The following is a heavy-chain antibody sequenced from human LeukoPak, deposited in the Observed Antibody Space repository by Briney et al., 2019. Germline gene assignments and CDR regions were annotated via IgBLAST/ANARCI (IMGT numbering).Heavy chain of an antibody. CDR3: ARADILTGYYRRINAFDI. D-gene: IGHD3-9*01. J-gene: IGHJ3*02. CDR1: GGSFSGYY. V-gene: IGHV4-34*01. Sequence: PSETLSLTCAVYGGSFSGYYWSWIRQPPGKGLEWIGEIHHSGSTNYNPSLKSRVTISVDTSKNQFSLKLSSVTAADTAVYYCARADILTGYYRRINAFDIWGQGTMVTVSS. CDR2: IHHSGST.